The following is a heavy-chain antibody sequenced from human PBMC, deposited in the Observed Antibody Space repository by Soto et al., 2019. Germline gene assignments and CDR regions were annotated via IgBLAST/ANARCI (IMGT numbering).Heavy chain of an antibody. J-gene: IGHJ4*01. Sequence: SETLSLTWAVSAGSPSRGGYSWSWIRQHPGKGLEWIGYIYYSGSTNYNPSLKSRVTISLDTSKNQFSLKLSSVTAADTAVYFCARVYSESYSDYWAKEPRFPFPQ. CDR1: AGSPSRGGYS. CDR2: IYYSGST. D-gene: IGHD1-26*01. CDR3: ARVYSESYSDY. V-gene: IGHV4-61*08.